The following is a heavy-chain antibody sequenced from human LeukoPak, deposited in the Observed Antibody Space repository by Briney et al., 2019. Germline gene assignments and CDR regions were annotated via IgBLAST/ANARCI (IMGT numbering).Heavy chain of an antibody. D-gene: IGHD2-21*02. V-gene: IGHV3-33*06. Sequence: PGRSLRLSCAASGFSFSTYAMHWVRQAPGKGLEWVALIWHDASHTFYTDSVKGRFTISRDNSKNTVYLQMNSLGGEDTAVYYCVKDPVPRFVVTAPGALWGQGTLVTVSS. CDR2: IWHDASHT. CDR1: GFSFSTYA. CDR3: VKDPVPRFVVTAPGAL. J-gene: IGHJ4*02.